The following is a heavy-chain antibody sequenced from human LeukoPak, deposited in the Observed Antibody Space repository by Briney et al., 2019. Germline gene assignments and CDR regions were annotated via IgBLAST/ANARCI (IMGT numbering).Heavy chain of an antibody. Sequence: GGSLRLSCAASGFTFSSYAMRWVRQAPGKGLEWVSAIGSGSGGTTIYADSVKGRFTISRDNAKSSLYLQVNSLRAEDTAVYYCVRGGYCTSGTCLFDYWGLGTLVTVSS. J-gene: IGHJ4*02. CDR1: GFTFSSYA. CDR2: IGSGSGGTT. V-gene: IGHV3-23*01. CDR3: VRGGYCTSGTCLFDY. D-gene: IGHD2-8*01.